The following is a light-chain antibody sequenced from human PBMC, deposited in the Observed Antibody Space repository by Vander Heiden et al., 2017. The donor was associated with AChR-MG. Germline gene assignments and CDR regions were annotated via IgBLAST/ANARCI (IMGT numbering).Light chain of an antibody. V-gene: IGLV3-1*01. Sequence: SYELTQPPSVSMSPGQTASITCSGDKLGNKYAFWYQQQPGQSPVLLIYQDRKRPSGIPERFSGSNSGNTATLTISGTQAMDEADYYCQAWDSRIVFGGGTKLTVL. CDR1: KLGNKY. CDR2: QDR. J-gene: IGLJ2*01. CDR3: QAWDSRIV.